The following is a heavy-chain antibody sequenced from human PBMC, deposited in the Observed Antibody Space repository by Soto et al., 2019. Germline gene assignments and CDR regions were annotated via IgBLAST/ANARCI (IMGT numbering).Heavy chain of an antibody. Sequence: PGGSLRLFCAPSGFTFSSYGMHWVRQAPGKGLEWVAVIWYDGSNKYYADSVKGRFTISRDNSKNTLYLQMNSLRAEDTAVYYCAREKVDVCSSTSCLYYYYYYGMDVWGQGTTVTVSS. CDR1: GFTFSSYG. J-gene: IGHJ6*02. V-gene: IGHV3-33*01. CDR3: AREKVDVCSSTSCLYYYYYYGMDV. CDR2: IWYDGSNK. D-gene: IGHD2-2*01.